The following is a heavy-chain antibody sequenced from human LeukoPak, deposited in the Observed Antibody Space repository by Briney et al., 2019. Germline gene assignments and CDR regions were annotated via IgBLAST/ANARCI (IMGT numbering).Heavy chain of an antibody. V-gene: IGHV1-69*13. D-gene: IGHD5-18*01. J-gene: IGHJ4*02. Sequence: GASVTVSCKAPGGSFGRYAISWVRQAPGQGLEWMGGIVPILGTANYAQKFQGRVTITADDSTGTAYMELTSLRSADTAVYYCARSQGYSYGSSYWGQGTLVTVSS. CDR2: IVPILGTA. CDR3: ARSQGYSYGSSY. CDR1: GGSFGRYA.